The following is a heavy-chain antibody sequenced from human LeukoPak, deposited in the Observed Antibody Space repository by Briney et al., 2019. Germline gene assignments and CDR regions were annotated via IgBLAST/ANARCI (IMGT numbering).Heavy chain of an antibody. J-gene: IGHJ4*02. V-gene: IGHV3-7*01. Sequence: PGGSLRLSCAASGFTFSSYWMSWVRQAPGKGLEWVANIKQDGSEKYYVDSVKGRFTISRDNAKNSLYLQMNSLRAEDTAVYYCARGGSSSSWYAPFFFDYWGQGTLVTVSS. D-gene: IGHD6-13*01. CDR3: ARGGSSSSWYAPFFFDY. CDR1: GFTFSSYW. CDR2: IKQDGSEK.